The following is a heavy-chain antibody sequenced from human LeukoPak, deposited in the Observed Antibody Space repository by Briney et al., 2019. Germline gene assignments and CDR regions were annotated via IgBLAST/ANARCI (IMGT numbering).Heavy chain of an antibody. V-gene: IGHV3-23*01. CDR1: GFTFNTYA. J-gene: IGHJ4*02. Sequence: PGGSLRLSCAASGFTFNTYAMSWVRQAPGKGLEWVSDISGSGDSTYYADSVKGRFTISRDNSKNTLYLQMNSLRAEDTAVYYCAKRYFGNYYFDSWGQGTLVTVSS. CDR3: AKRYFGNYYFDS. CDR2: ISGSGDST. D-gene: IGHD3-9*01.